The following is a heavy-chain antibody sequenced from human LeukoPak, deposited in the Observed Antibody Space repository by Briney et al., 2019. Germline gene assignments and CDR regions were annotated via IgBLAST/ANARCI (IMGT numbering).Heavy chain of an antibody. V-gene: IGHV3-33*01. Sequence: GGSLRLSCAASGFTFSSYGMHWVRQAPGKGLEWVAVIWYDGSNKYYADSVKGRFTISRDNSKNTLYLQMNSLRAEDTAVYYCARGLMTGYYGMDVWGQGTTVTVSS. CDR2: IWYDGSNK. CDR1: GFTFSSYG. J-gene: IGHJ6*02. D-gene: IGHD2-21*02. CDR3: ARGLMTGYYGMDV.